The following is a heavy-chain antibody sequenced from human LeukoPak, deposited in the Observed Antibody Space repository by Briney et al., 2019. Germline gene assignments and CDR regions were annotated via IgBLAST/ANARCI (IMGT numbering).Heavy chain of an antibody. D-gene: IGHD3-16*01. V-gene: IGHV3-11*06. CDR2: ISSSSSYT. Sequence: GGSLRLSCAASGFTFSDYYMSWIRQAPGKGLEWVSYISSSSSYTNYADSVKGRFTISRDNAKNSLYLQMNSLRAEDTAVYYCGYYDYVWGSLDPWGQGGLVSVCS. CDR1: GFTFSDYY. J-gene: IGHJ5*02. CDR3: GYYDYVWGSLDP.